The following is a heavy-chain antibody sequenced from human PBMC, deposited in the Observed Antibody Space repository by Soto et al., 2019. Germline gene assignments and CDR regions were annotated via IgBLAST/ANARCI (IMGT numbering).Heavy chain of an antibody. CDR2: ISKSDYT. CDR3: AREDSIIIPAVSDF. J-gene: IGHJ4*02. V-gene: IGHV3-21*01. D-gene: IGHD2-2*01. Sequence: GSLRLSCTVSGFAFNNYGINWVRQAPGKGLEWVSSISKSDYTYYSDSVKGRFAISRDNAKSSVSLQMNTLRVEDTAVYYCAREDSIIIPAVSDFWGQGTLVTVSA. CDR1: GFAFNNYG.